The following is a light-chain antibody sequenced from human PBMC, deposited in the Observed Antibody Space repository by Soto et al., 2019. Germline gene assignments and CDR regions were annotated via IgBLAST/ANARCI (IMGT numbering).Light chain of an antibody. CDR1: QSVRSW. CDR2: DAS. V-gene: IGKV1-5*01. J-gene: IGKJ4*01. Sequence: DIQMTQSPSTLSASVGDRVTITCRASQSVRSWLAWYQQKPGRAPKFLIYDASSLESGVPSRFSGSGSGTEFTLTLSNLQPDDFATYYCQQYDNYPLTLGGGTKVEI. CDR3: QQYDNYPLT.